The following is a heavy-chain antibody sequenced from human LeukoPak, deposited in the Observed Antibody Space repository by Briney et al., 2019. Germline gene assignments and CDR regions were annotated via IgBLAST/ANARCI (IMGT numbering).Heavy chain of an antibody. J-gene: IGHJ4*02. CDR1: GGSISSSSYY. D-gene: IGHD6-13*01. Sequence: SETLSLTCTVSGGSISSSSYYWGWIRQPPGKGLEWIGSIYYSGSTYYNPSLKSRVTISVDTSKNQFSLKLSSVTAADTAVYYCASGGSSYSSSQHVYYFDYWGKGTLVTVSS. CDR3: ASGGSSYSSSQHVYYFDY. CDR2: IYYSGST. V-gene: IGHV4-39*01.